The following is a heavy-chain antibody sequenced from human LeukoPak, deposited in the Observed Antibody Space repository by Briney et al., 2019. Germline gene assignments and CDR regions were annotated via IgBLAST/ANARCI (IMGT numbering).Heavy chain of an antibody. D-gene: IGHD2-15*01. CDR3: AREVVAEFDY. V-gene: IGHV3-30*04. J-gene: IGHJ4*02. CDR2: ISYDGSNK. CDR1: GFTFTSYA. Sequence: GGSLRLSCAASGFTFTSYAMHWVRQAPGKGLEWVAFISYDGSNKYYADSVKGRFTISRDNSQNTLYLQMNSLRAEDTAVYYCAREVVAEFDYWGQGTLVTVSS.